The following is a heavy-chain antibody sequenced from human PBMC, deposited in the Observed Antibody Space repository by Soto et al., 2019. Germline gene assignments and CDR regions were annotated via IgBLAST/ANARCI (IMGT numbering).Heavy chain of an antibody. CDR1: GDSITSGGYY. Sequence: PSETLSLTCTVTGDSITSGGYYWSWIRQHPGKGLEWLGYIYGSGGSGSTLYNPSLKSRVTISVDTSKNQVSLKLNSVTAADTAIYYCARAIDFDYWGQGALVTVSS. V-gene: IGHV4-31*03. CDR3: ARAIDFDY. CDR2: IYGSGGSGST. J-gene: IGHJ4*02.